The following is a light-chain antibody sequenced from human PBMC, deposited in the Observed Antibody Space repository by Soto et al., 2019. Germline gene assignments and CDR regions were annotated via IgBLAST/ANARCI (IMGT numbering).Light chain of an antibody. CDR1: QSVSSY. CDR2: DAS. V-gene: IGKV3-11*01. Sequence: DIVLTQSPATLSLSPGERATLSCRASQSVSSYLAWYQQKPGQAPRLLIYDASNRATGIPARFSGSGSGTDFTLTISSLEPEDFAVYYCQQRSNWPRRTFAQATKVDIK. CDR3: QQRSNWPRRT. J-gene: IGKJ1*01.